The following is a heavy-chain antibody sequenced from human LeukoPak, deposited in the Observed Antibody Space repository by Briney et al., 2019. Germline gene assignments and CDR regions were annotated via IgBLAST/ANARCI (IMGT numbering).Heavy chain of an antibody. D-gene: IGHD6-13*01. CDR3: ARESGIAAALDL. Sequence: GGSLRLSCAASGFTFSSYWMHWVRQAPGKGLVWVSRINTDGSSTSYADSVKGRFNISRDNAKNTLYLQMNSLRAEDTAVYYCARESGIAAALDLWGQGTLVTVSS. CDR2: INTDGSST. J-gene: IGHJ5*02. V-gene: IGHV3-74*01. CDR1: GFTFSSYW.